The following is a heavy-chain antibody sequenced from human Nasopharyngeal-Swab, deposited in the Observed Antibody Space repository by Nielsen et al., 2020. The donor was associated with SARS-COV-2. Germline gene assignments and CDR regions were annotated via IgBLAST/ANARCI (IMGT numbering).Heavy chain of an antibody. CDR2: ISYDGSDK. CDR3: AKDLGPYCSRTSCYGPSPFYGMDV. Sequence: WIRQPPGKGLEWVAVISYDGSDKYYADSERGRFTISRDNYKNTLYLQMTSLRAEDTAVYYCAKDLGPYCSRTSCYGPSPFYGMDVWGQGTTVTVSS. J-gene: IGHJ6*02. V-gene: IGHV3-30*18. D-gene: IGHD2-2*01.